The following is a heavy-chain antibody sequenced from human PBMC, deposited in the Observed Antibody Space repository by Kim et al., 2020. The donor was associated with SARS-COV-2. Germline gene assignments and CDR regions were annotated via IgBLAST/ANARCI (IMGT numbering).Heavy chain of an antibody. CDR1: GFTFSSYA. Sequence: GGSLRLSCAASGFTFSSYAMHWVRQAPGKGLEWVAVISYYGSNKYYADSVKGRFTISRDNSKNTLYLQMNSLRAEDTAVYYCARVVSRYSSSLQIDYWGQGTLVTVSS. J-gene: IGHJ4*02. CDR3: ARVVSRYSSSLQIDY. D-gene: IGHD6-6*01. CDR2: ISYYGSNK. V-gene: IGHV3-30-3*01.